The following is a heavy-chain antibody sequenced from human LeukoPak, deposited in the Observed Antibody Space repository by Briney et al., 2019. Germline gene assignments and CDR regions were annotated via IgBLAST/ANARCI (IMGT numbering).Heavy chain of an antibody. CDR1: GGSFSGYY. D-gene: IGHD2-2*01. Sequence: SETLSLTCAVYGGSFSGYYWSWIRQPPGKGLEWIGEINHSGSTNCNPSLKSRVTISVDTSKNQFSLKLSSVTAADTAVYYCARVPKIVVPAAILYYYYYMDVWGKGTTVTVSS. CDR2: INHSGST. CDR3: ARVPKIVVPAAILYYYYYMDV. J-gene: IGHJ6*03. V-gene: IGHV4-34*01.